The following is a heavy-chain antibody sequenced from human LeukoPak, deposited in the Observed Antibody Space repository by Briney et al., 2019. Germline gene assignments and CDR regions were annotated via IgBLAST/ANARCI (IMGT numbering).Heavy chain of an antibody. CDR1: GGSFSGYY. CDR2: INHSGST. J-gene: IGHJ6*02. V-gene: IGHV4-34*01. CDR3: ARGAARRGLGYYYGMDV. Sequence: PSETLSLTCAGYGGSFSGYYWSWIRQPPGKGLEWIGEINHSGSTNYNPSLKSRVTISVDTSKNQFSLKLSSVTAADTAVYYCARGAARRGLGYYYGMDVWGQGTTVTVSS. D-gene: IGHD6-6*01.